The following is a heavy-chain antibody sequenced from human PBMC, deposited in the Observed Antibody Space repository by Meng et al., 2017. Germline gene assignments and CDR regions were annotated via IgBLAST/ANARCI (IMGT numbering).Heavy chain of an antibody. D-gene: IGHD5-24*01. CDR3: ARVELERALAGREGYNYYYYYGMDV. J-gene: IGHJ6*02. CDR1: GGTFSSYA. CDR2: IIPISGTA. Sequence: SVKVSCKASGGTFSSYAISWVRQAPGQGLEWMGGIIPISGTANYAQKFQGRVTITADGSTSTAYMELSSLRSEDTAVYYCARVELERALAGREGYNYYYYYGMDVWGQGTTVTVSS. V-gene: IGHV1-69*13.